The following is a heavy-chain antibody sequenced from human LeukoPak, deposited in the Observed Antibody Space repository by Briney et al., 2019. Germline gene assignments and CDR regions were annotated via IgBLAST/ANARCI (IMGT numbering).Heavy chain of an antibody. CDR1: GGSISSSSYY. CDR2: IYYSGST. CDR3: ARRGRAYTEIWFDP. V-gene: IGHV4-39*01. D-gene: IGHD1-1*01. J-gene: IGHJ5*02. Sequence: SETLSLTCTVSGGSISSSSYYWGWIRQPPGKGLEWICSIYYSGSTYYNPSLKSRVTISVDTSKNQLSLKLSTVTAADTAVYYCARRGRAYTEIWFDPWGQGTLVTVSS.